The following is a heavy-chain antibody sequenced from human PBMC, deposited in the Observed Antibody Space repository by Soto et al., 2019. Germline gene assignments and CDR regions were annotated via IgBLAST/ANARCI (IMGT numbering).Heavy chain of an antibody. Sequence: ASVKVSCKASGYTFTNYYMHWVRQATGQGLEWMGVILPSGGSTTYAQTFQGRVTMTRETSASTVYMELSSLRSEDTAVYYCARGPDSANPRYYWFDPWGQGTLVTVSS. CDR3: ARGPDSANPRYYWFDP. CDR1: GYTFTNYY. J-gene: IGHJ5*02. D-gene: IGHD1-1*01. CDR2: ILPSGGST. V-gene: IGHV1-46*03.